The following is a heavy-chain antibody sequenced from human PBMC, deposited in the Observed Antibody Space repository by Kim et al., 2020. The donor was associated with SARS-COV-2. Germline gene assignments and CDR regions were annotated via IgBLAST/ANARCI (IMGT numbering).Heavy chain of an antibody. CDR2: ITVSGNT. CDR1: GFTVRSSP. Sequence: GGSLRLSCAASGFTVRSSPMTWVRQVSGKGLDCVSLITVSGNTAYADFVKGRFTISRDNSENTVYLQMNNVRAEDTAVYYCVKGGPSMDVWGQGTTVTVSS. J-gene: IGHJ6*02. V-gene: IGHV3-23*01. D-gene: IGHD3-16*01. CDR3: VKGGPSMDV.